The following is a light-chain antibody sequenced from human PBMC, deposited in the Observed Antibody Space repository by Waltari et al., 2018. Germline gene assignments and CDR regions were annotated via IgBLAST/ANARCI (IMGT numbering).Light chain of an antibody. Sequence: QSALTQPASVSGSPGQSITISCTGTSSDVGGYNYVSWYQQHPGKAPKLMIYEVSNLPSGVSNRFSGSNSGNTASLTISGLQAEDEADYYCSSYTSSSTLGGVFGGGTKLTVL. CDR2: EVS. V-gene: IGLV2-14*01. CDR1: SSDVGGYNY. J-gene: IGLJ2*01. CDR3: SSYTSSSTLGGV.